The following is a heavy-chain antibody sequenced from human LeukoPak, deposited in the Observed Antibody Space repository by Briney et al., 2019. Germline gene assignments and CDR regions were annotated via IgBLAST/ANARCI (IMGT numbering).Heavy chain of an antibody. CDR1: GFTFSSYF. CDR2: ISYDGSIQ. CDR3: ARERGEGRTRNFDY. V-gene: IGHV3-30-3*01. J-gene: IGHJ4*02. D-gene: IGHD3-16*01. Sequence: GGSLRLSCAASGFTFSSYFVHWVRQAPGKGLDWVTTISYDGSIQYYSDSVKGRFTISRDNSKNTLYLQMNSLKPEDTATYYCARERGEGRTRNFDYWGQGTLVTVSS.